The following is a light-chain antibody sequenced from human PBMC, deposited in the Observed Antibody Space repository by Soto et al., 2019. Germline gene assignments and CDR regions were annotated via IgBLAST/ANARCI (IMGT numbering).Light chain of an antibody. CDR3: SSYTSSSLYV. V-gene: IGLV2-14*03. Sequence: QSVLTQPASVSGSPGQSITISCTGTSIDVGGYDYVSWYQHHPGKAPKLMIYDVSNRPSGVSNRFSGSKSGNTASLTISGLQAEDEADYYCSSYTSSSLYVFGTGTKVTVL. J-gene: IGLJ1*01. CDR1: SIDVGGYDY. CDR2: DVS.